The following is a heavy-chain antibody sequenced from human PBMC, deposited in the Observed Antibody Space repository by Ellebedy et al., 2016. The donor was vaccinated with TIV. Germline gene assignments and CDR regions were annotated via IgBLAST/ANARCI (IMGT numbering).Heavy chain of an antibody. CDR2: MYPGDSDT. J-gene: IGHJ3*02. CDR1: GYTYANYW. CDR3: ARPRGTSSAWAFDI. Sequence: GESLKISCKASGYTYANYWIGWVRQMPGRGLEWMGVMYPGDSDTRYSPSFECLVTMSNEKSISTAYLQWSSLKASDTAVYYCARPRGTSSAWAFDIWGQGTKVTVST. V-gene: IGHV5-51*01. D-gene: IGHD3-10*01.